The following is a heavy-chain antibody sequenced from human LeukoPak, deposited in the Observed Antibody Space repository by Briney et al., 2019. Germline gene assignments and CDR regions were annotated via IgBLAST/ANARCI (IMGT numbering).Heavy chain of an antibody. V-gene: IGHV3-69-1*01. CDR1: GFAISTYA. J-gene: IGHJ4*01. CDR2: LSSGRSP. Sequence: GGSLRLSCAASGFAISTYAMAWVRQAPGKGREWISSLSSGRSPSYSESLEGRLTMSSDNARNTLYLQMDNLRGEDTAMYYCARQLGYCAAGTCYFDSWGHGTQVTVSS. CDR3: ARQLGYCAAGTCYFDS. D-gene: IGHD2-8*02.